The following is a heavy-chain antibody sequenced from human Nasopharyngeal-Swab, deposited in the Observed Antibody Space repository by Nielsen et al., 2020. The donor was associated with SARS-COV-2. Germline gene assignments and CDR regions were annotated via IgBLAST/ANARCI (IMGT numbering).Heavy chain of an antibody. CDR3: ARQKIRKHIVVVTAIWDAFDI. D-gene: IGHD2-21*02. CDR2: IYPGDSDT. V-gene: IGHV5-51*01. J-gene: IGHJ3*02. Sequence: GESLKISCKGSGYSFTSYWIGWVRQMPGKGLEWMGIIYPGDSDTRYSPSFQGQVTISADKSISTAYLQWSSLKASDTAMYYCARQKIRKHIVVVTAIWDAFDIWGQGTMVTV. CDR1: GYSFTSYW.